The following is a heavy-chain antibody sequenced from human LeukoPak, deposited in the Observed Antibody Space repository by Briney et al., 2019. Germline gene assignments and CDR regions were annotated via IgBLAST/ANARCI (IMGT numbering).Heavy chain of an antibody. D-gene: IGHD6-13*01. CDR1: GFTFDDYG. J-gene: IGHJ4*02. Sequence: PPGGSLRLSCAASGFTFDDYGMSWVRQAPGEGLEWVSGINWNGGSTGYADSVKGRFTISRDNVKNSLYLQMNSLRAEDTAVYYCARGLAAAGTTETGYWGQGTLVTVSS. V-gene: IGHV3-20*04. CDR2: INWNGGST. CDR3: ARGLAAAGTTETGY.